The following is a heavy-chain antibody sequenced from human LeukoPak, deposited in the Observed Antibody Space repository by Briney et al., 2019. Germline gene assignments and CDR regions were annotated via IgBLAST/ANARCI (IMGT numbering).Heavy chain of an antibody. J-gene: IGHJ3*02. D-gene: IGHD4-17*01. CDR3: ARYTAVSSPGAFDI. CDR1: GFTFRSFW. Sequence: GGSLRLSCAASGFTFRSFWMSWVRQAPGKRLEWVANIKQNGAEEYCMDSVKGRFAISRDNAKNSVYLQMNSLRVEDTAIYYCARYTAVSSPGAFDIWGQGTMVTVSS. V-gene: IGHV3-7*03. CDR2: IKQNGAEE.